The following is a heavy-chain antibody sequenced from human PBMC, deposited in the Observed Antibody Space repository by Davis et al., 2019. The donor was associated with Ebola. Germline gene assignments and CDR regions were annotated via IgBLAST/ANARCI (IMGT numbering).Heavy chain of an antibody. Sequence: SGPTLVTPTQTLTLTCPFSGFSLSPRGLGVVFIRPPPFPALSFLFFLFCSYDRRYSPSLNRRLTLPKDPSKNQVVLSMTNMDPADTATYYCTRLAYTNGWFYFDYWGQGSLVTVSS. CDR1: GFSLSPRGLG. J-gene: IGHJ4*02. CDR3: TRLAYTNGWFYFDY. D-gene: IGHD2-8*01. V-gene: IGHV2-5*01. CDR2: LFCSYDR.